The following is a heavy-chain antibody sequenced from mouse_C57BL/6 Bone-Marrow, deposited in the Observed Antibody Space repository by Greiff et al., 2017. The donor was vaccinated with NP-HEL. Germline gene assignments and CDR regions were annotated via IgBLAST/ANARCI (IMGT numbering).Heavy chain of an antibody. D-gene: IGHD1-1*01. CDR3: ARYYYGSRSYFDV. Sequence: EVQGVESGGGLVQPGGSLSLSCAASGFTFTDYYMSWVRQPPGKALEWLGFIRNKANGYTTEYSASVKGRFTISRDNSQSILYLQMNALRAEDSATYYCARYYYGSRSYFDVWGTGTTVTVSS. CDR1: GFTFTDYY. J-gene: IGHJ1*03. CDR2: IRNKANGYTT. V-gene: IGHV7-3*01.